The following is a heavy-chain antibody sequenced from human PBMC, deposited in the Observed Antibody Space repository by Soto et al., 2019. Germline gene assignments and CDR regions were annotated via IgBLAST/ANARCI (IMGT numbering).Heavy chain of an antibody. CDR2: INPKSGAT. D-gene: IGHD1-26*01. CDR1: GYSFADHY. V-gene: IGHV1-2*02. J-gene: IGHJ4*02. CDR3: ARILYSGSYYGFDY. Sequence: ASVKVSCKASGYSFADHYVHWVRQTPGQGLEWLGWINPKSGATDYAQSFQGRVTMTRDSSISTTYLELSRLTSADTALYYCARILYSGSYYGFDYWGQGTLVTVSS.